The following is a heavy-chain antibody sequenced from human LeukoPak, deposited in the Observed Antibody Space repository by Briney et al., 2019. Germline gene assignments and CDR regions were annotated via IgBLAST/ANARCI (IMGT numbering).Heavy chain of an antibody. Sequence: PSQTLSLTCTVSRGSISNYYWTWIRQPPGKGLEWIGYIYYSVTTNYNPYLKSRVTISVDMSKNQFSPKLSSVTAADTAVYYCARVSGAARWIDYWGQGTLV. V-gene: IGHV4-59*01. CDR1: RGSISNYY. CDR3: ARVSGAARWIDY. J-gene: IGHJ4*01. D-gene: IGHD6-6*01. CDR2: IYYSVTT.